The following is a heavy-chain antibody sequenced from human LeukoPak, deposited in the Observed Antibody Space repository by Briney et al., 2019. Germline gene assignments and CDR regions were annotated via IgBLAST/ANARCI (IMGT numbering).Heavy chain of an antibody. J-gene: IGHJ6*03. V-gene: IGHV3-13*01. CDR2: IGTTGDT. CDR1: GFAFTTYD. Sequence: GGSLRLSCAASGFAFTTYDMHWVRQATGKGLEWVSAIGTTGDTYYPGSVKGRFTISRENAKNSLYLQMNSLRAGDTAVYYCARDRGGGHMDVWGKGTTVTISS. CDR3: ARDRGGGHMDV. D-gene: IGHD2-15*01.